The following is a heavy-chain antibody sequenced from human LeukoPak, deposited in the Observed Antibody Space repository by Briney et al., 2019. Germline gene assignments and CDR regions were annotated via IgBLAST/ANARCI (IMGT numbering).Heavy chain of an antibody. V-gene: IGHV1-2*02. J-gene: IGHJ4*02. CDR2: IKPDSGGI. Sequence: ASVKVSCKASGYTLTDHHMIWVRQAPGQGLQWMGWIKPDSGGIKYAQEFQGRDTMTRDTSINTAYMELSSLRSDDTAIYYCARDPVDGYSHFDYWGQGTLVTVSP. D-gene: IGHD5-24*01. CDR3: ARDPVDGYSHFDY. CDR1: GYTLTDHH.